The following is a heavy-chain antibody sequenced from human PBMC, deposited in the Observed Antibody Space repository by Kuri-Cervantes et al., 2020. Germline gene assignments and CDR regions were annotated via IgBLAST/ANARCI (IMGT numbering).Heavy chain of an antibody. Sequence: GESLKISCAASGFTFSSYSMNWVRQAPGKGLEWVSYISSSSSTIYYADSVKGRFTISRDNAKNSLYLQMNSLRDEDTAVYYCARGRYCSSTSCYTYYYYGMDVWGQGTTVTVSS. CDR1: GFTFSSYS. CDR3: ARGRYCSSTSCYTYYYYGMDV. V-gene: IGHV3-48*02. J-gene: IGHJ6*02. CDR2: ISSSSSTI. D-gene: IGHD2-2*02.